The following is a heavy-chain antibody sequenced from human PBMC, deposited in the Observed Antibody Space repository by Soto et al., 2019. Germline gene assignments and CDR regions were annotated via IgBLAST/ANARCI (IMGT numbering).Heavy chain of an antibody. J-gene: IGHJ4*02. CDR3: AKVSGRDAAVVPAAIHRGTEFDY. Sequence: EVQLLESGGGLVQPGGSLRLSCAASGFTFSSYAMSWVRQAPGKGLEWVSAISGSGGSTYYADSVKGRFTISRDNSKNTLYLQMNSLRAEDTAVYYCAKVSGRDAAVVPAAIHRGTEFDYWGQGTLVTVSS. CDR1: GFTFSSYA. CDR2: ISGSGGST. D-gene: IGHD2-2*02. V-gene: IGHV3-23*01.